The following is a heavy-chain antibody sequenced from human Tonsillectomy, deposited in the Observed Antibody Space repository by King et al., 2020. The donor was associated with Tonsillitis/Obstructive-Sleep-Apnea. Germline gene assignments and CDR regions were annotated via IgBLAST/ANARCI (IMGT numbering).Heavy chain of an antibody. CDR3: AKGRDFYYMDV. CDR1: GFTFDDYA. Sequence: VQLVDSGGGLVQPGMSLRLSCTASGFTFDDYAMHWVRQAPGKGLEWVSGITWNSGSIGYADSVKGRFTISRDNAKNSLYLQMNSLRTEDTALYYCAKGRDFYYMDVWGKGTTVTVSS. V-gene: IGHV3-9*01. J-gene: IGHJ6*03. CDR2: ITWNSGSI.